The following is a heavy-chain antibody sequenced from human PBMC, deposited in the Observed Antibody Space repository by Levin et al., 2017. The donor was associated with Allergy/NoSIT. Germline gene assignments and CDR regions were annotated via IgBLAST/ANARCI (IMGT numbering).Heavy chain of an antibody. J-gene: IGHJ3*01. CDR3: ARDGLGYCSGDNCLDAFDV. CDR2: IIPICNTP. Sequence: ASVKVSCKASGDTFNRYIISWVRQAPGQGLEWMGGIIPICNTPKYAQKFQGRVTIIAEDSTGTGYMELSSLTSEDTAVYYCARDGLGYCSGDNCLDAFDVWGQGTMVIVSS. V-gene: IGHV1-69*13. D-gene: IGHD2-15*01. CDR1: GDTFNRYI.